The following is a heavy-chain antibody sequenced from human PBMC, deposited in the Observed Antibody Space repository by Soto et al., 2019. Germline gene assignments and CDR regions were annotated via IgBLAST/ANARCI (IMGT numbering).Heavy chain of an antibody. D-gene: IGHD3-22*01. J-gene: IGHJ6*02. CDR2: IIPIFGTA. Sequence: QIQLVQSGAEVKKPGSSVKVSCKASGGTFSSYAISWVRQAPGQGLEWMGGIIPIFGTANYAQKFQGRVTVTADEPTRTRYMGVGSRRTADLAVYYCARERGHYCDSSGYPYYYYGMDVWGQGTTVTVSS. CDR3: ARERGHYCDSSGYPYYYYGMDV. V-gene: IGHV1-69*12. CDR1: GGTFSSYA.